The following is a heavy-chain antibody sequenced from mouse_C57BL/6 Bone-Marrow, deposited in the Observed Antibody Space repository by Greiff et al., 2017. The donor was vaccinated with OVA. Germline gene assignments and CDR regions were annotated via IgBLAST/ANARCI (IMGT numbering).Heavy chain of an antibody. D-gene: IGHD2-1*01. CDR1: GYTFTSYW. V-gene: IGHV1-5*01. Sequence: EVQLQQSGAELMKPGASVKLSCKATGYTFTSYWMHWVKQRPGQGLEWIGAIYPGNSDTSYNQKFKGKAKLTAVTSASTAYMELSSLTNEDSAVYYCTRNGNYEGYAMDYWGQGTSVTVSS. CDR2: IYPGNSDT. CDR3: TRNGNYEGYAMDY. J-gene: IGHJ4*01.